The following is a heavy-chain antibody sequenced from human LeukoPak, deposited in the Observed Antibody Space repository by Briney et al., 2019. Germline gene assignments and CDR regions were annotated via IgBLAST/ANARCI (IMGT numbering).Heavy chain of an antibody. CDR3: AKVDIVVVPAAVGVFDY. D-gene: IGHD2-2*01. J-gene: IGHJ4*02. Sequence: GGSLRLSCAASGFTFSSYAMSWVRQAPGKGLEWVSAISGSGGSTYYADSVRGRFTISRDNSKNTLYLQMNSLRAEDTAVYYCAKVDIVVVPAAVGVFDYWGQGTLVAVSS. CDR1: GFTFSSYA. CDR2: ISGSGGST. V-gene: IGHV3-23*01.